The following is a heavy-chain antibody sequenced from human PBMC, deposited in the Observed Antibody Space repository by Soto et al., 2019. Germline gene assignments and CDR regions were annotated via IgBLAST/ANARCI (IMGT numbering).Heavy chain of an antibody. D-gene: IGHD1-26*01. Sequence: QVQLVQSGAEVKKPGASVKVSCKASGYTFTSYDINWVRQATGQGLEWMGWRNPNSGNTGYAKKFQGRVTMTRNTSITTDYMGLSSASSEDTDVYYCASDVGSSRLDYWGQGTLVTVSS. J-gene: IGHJ4*02. CDR2: RNPNSGNT. V-gene: IGHV1-8*01. CDR3: ASDVGSSRLDY. CDR1: GYTFTSYD.